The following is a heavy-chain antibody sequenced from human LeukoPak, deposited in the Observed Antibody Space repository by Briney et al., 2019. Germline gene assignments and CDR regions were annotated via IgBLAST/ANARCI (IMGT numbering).Heavy chain of an antibody. V-gene: IGHV3-30*18. CDR1: GFTFSSYG. CDR3: AKDEIVSYYDSSGYSDY. Sequence: GGSLRLSCAASGFTFSSYGMHWVRQAPGKGLEWVAVISYNGSNKYYADSVKGRFTISRDNSKNTLYLQMNSLRAEDTAVYYCAKDEIVSYYDSSGYSDYWGQGTLVTVSS. CDR2: ISYNGSNK. J-gene: IGHJ4*02. D-gene: IGHD3-22*01.